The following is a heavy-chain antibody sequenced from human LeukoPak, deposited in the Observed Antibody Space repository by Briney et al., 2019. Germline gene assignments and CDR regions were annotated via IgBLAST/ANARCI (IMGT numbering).Heavy chain of an antibody. CDR3: ATTAYIAAVGIIGWFDS. Sequence: GGSLRLSCAASGFTFSSYEMNWVRQAPGKGLEWVSYISDSGSSTIYYADSVKGRFTISRDNAKNSLYLQMNSLRAEDTAVYYCATTAYIAAVGIIGWFDSWGQGTLVTVSS. V-gene: IGHV3-48*03. D-gene: IGHD6-13*01. J-gene: IGHJ5*01. CDR1: GFTFSSYE. CDR2: ISDSGSSTI.